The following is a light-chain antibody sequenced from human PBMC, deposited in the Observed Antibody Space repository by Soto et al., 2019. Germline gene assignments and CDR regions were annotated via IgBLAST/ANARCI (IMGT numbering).Light chain of an antibody. CDR2: SAS. CDR3: EQTDSFPLT. J-gene: IGKJ4*01. Sequence: DIRMTQYPSSVSASVGDRVTITCLASQDIRSFLVWYQHKPGKAPRPLIYSASRLQTGVPSRFSGGGSGTEFTLTISSLQPDDFATYYCEQTDSFPLTFGGGTMVEV. CDR1: QDIRSF. V-gene: IGKV1-12*01.